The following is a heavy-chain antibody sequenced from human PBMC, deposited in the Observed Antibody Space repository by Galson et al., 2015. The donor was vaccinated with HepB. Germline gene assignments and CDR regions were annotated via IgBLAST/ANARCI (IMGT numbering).Heavy chain of an antibody. J-gene: IGHJ4*02. CDR1: GYTLTTYD. Sequence: SVKVSCKASGYTLTTYDISWVRQAPGQGLEWVGWTNTYNGKTNFAQKVQGRVTMTADTSTSTAYMELENLRSDDTAMYYCVRGKHFFDYWGQGILVTVSS. V-gene: IGHV1-18*04. CDR3: VRGKHFFDY. CDR2: TNTYNGKT.